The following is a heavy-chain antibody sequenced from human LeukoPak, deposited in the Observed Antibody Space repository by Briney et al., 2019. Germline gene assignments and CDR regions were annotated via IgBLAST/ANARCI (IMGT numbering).Heavy chain of an antibody. CDR2: ISGSGGNT. J-gene: IGHJ4*02. CDR1: GFTFSSYA. D-gene: IGHD3-3*02. CDR3: AKDGPHFWSGLFD. V-gene: IGHV3-23*01. Sequence: GGSLRLSCAASGFTFSSYAMSWVRQAPGKGPEWVSVISGSGGNTYYADSVKGRFTISRDNSKNTLYLQMNSLRAEDTAVYYRAKDGPHFWSGLFDWGQGTLVTVSS.